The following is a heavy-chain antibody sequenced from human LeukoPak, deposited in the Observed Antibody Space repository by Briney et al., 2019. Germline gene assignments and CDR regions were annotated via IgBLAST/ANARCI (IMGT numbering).Heavy chain of an antibody. J-gene: IGHJ6*03. Sequence: SVKVSSKPSGGTFSIYAISGVRQAPGQRLEWMGGIIPIFGTANYTQKFQGRVTISADESTSTAYMELSSLRSEDTAVYYCARSYYDFWSGYNYYYYMDVWGKGTTVTVSS. CDR3: ARSYYDFWSGYNYYYYMDV. D-gene: IGHD3-3*01. CDR1: GGTFSIYA. CDR2: IIPIFGTA. V-gene: IGHV1-69*13.